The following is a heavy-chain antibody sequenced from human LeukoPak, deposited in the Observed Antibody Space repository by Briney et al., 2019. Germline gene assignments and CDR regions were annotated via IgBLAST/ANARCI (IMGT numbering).Heavy chain of an antibody. J-gene: IGHJ4*02. Sequence: GGSLRLSCAASGLTFSNFAMSWVRQAPGKGLEWVSAISGGGDSTYYADSVKGRFTVSRDNSKNTLYLQMNSLRAEDTAVYYCAKRNSGNYFDDWGQGSLVTVSS. CDR2: ISGGGDST. D-gene: IGHD1-26*01. V-gene: IGHV3-23*01. CDR1: GLTFSNFA. CDR3: AKRNSGNYFDD.